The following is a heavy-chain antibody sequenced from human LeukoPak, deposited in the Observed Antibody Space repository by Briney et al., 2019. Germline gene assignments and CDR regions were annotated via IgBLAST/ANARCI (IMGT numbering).Heavy chain of an antibody. CDR3: ARGRWTDVARGSYYFDY. CDR2: IIPIFGTA. J-gene: IGHJ4*02. V-gene: IGHV1-69*01. D-gene: IGHD3-10*01. Sequence: SVKVSCKASGGTFSSYAISWVRQAPGQGLEWMGGIIPIFGTANYAQKFQGRVTITADESTSTAYMELSSLRSEDTAVYYCARGRWTDVARGSYYFDYWGQGTLVSVSS. CDR1: GGTFSSYA.